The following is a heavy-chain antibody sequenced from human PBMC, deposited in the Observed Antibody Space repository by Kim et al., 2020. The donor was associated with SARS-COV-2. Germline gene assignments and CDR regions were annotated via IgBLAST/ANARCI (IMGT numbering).Heavy chain of an antibody. CDR2: IWYDGSNK. J-gene: IGHJ3*02. V-gene: IGHV3-33*01. CDR3: ARDRMMGQWLVGAFDI. D-gene: IGHD6-19*01. CDR1: GFTFSSYG. Sequence: GGSLRLSCAASGFTFSSYGMHWVRQAPGKGLEWVAVIWYDGSNKYYADSVKGRFTISRDNSKNTLYLQMNSLRAEDTAVYYCARDRMMGQWLVGAFDIWGEGAMVTGSS.